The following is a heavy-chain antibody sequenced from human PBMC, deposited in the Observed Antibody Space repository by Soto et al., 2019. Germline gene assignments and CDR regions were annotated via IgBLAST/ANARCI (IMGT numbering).Heavy chain of an antibody. Sequence: GGSLRLSCAASGFTFSNYAMTWVRQTPGKGLDWVSTISGSGDGTFYADSVKGRFAISRDNSKDTLYLHMTNLRAEDTAIYYCAKDYCSSTSCATNDYWGQGTLVTVSS. J-gene: IGHJ4*02. CDR3: AKDYCSSTSCATNDY. CDR1: GFTFSNYA. CDR2: ISGSGDGT. D-gene: IGHD2-2*01. V-gene: IGHV3-23*01.